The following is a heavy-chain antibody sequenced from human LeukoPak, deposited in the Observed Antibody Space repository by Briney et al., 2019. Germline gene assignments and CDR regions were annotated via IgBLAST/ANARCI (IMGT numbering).Heavy chain of an antibody. J-gene: IGHJ5*02. CDR2: IIPIFGTA. Sequence: GSSVKVSCKASRGTFSSYAISWVRQAPGRGLEWMGGIIPIFGTANYAQKFQGRVTITADESTSTAYMELSSLRSEDTAVYYCARWVGYCSSTSCDCFDPWGQGTLVTVSS. D-gene: IGHD2-2*01. CDR3: ARWVGYCSSTSCDCFDP. CDR1: RGTFSSYA. V-gene: IGHV1-69*01.